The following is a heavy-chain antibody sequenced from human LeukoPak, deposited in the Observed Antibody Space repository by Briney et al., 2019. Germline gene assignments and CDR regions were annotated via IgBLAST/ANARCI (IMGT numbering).Heavy chain of an antibody. Sequence: GGSLRLSCAASRFTFSSYAMHWVRQAPGKGLEWVAKIKQDGSEKYYVDSVKGRFTISRDNAKNSLYLQMSSLRAEDTAVYYCASKQWLVSDFDYWGQGTLVTVSS. CDR3: ASKQWLVSDFDY. D-gene: IGHD6-19*01. CDR1: RFTFSSYA. V-gene: IGHV3-7*01. CDR2: IKQDGSEK. J-gene: IGHJ4*02.